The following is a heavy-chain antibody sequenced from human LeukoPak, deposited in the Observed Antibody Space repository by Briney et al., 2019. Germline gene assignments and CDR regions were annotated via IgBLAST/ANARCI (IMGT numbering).Heavy chain of an antibody. Sequence: ASVKVSCKASGYTFTGYYMHWVRQAPGQGLEWMGWINPNSGGTNYAQKFQGRVTMTRDTSISTAYMDLSRLRSDDTAVYYCARGWQWLVMGDWFDPWGQGTLVTVSS. CDR1: GYTFTGYY. V-gene: IGHV1-2*02. D-gene: IGHD6-19*01. J-gene: IGHJ5*02. CDR2: INPNSGGT. CDR3: ARGWQWLVMGDWFDP.